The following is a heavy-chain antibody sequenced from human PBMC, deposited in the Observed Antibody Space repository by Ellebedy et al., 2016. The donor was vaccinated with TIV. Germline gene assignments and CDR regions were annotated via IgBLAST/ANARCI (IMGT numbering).Heavy chain of an antibody. CDR2: ISYDGSNK. D-gene: IGHD3-22*01. CDR1: GFTFSSYG. J-gene: IGHJ4*02. Sequence: GGSLRLSXAASGFTFSSYGMHWARQAPGKGLEWVAVISYDGSNKYYADSVKGRFTISRDNSKNTLYLQMNSLRAEDTAVYYCAKDVAGYYYDNSAYDWGQGTLVTVSS. CDR3: AKDVAGYYYDNSAYD. V-gene: IGHV3-30*18.